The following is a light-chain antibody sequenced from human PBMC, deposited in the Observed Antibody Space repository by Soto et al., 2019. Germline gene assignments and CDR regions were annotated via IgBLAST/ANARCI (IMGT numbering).Light chain of an antibody. V-gene: IGLV2-14*01. Sequence: QSALTQPASVSGSPGQSITISCTGTSSDVGGYNFVSWYQQHPGKAPKLLIYEVSNRPSGVSNRFSGSKSGNTASLTISGLQAEAESVYYCSSYTIISASHLYVFGSGTKLTVL. J-gene: IGLJ1*01. CDR3: SSYTIISASHLYV. CDR1: SSDVGGYNF. CDR2: EVS.